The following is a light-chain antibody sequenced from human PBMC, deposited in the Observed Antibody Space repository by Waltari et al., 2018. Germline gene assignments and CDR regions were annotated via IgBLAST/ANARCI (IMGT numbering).Light chain of an antibody. V-gene: IGKV4-1*01. CDR2: VAS. CDR1: QSVLYSSNNKNY. Sequence: DIVMTQSPDSLAVSLGERATINCKSSQSVLYSSNNKNYLAWYQQKPGQPPKLLIYVASTRESGAPDRFSGSGSGTDFPLTISSLQAEDVAVYYCQQYYRTPWTFGQGTKVEIK. CDR3: QQYYRTPWT. J-gene: IGKJ1*01.